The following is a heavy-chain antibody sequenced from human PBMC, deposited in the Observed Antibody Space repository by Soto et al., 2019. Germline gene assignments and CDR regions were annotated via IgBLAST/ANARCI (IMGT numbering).Heavy chain of an antibody. CDR2: IYHSGST. CDR3: ARFGGGMDV. Sequence: QVQLQESGPGLVKPSGTLSLTCAVSGGSISGINWWYWVRQPPGKGLEWIGEIYHSGSTNYNPSPKXRXTXXVDESTNQFSLKLSSVTAADTAVYYCARFGGGMDVWGQGTTVTVSS. V-gene: IGHV4-4*02. J-gene: IGHJ6*02. CDR1: GGSISGINW. D-gene: IGHD3-10*01.